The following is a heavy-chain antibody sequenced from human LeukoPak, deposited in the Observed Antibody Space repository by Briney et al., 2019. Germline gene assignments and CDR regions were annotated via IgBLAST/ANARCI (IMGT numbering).Heavy chain of an antibody. CDR2: INHSGST. CDR3: ARGPGYYDSSGYRY. Sequence: SETLSLTCAVYGGSFSGYYWSWIRQPPGKGLEWIGEINHSGSTNYNPSLKSRVTISVDTSKNQFSLKLSSVTAADTAVYCCARGPGYYDSSGYRYWGQGTLVTVSS. J-gene: IGHJ4*02. V-gene: IGHV4-34*01. D-gene: IGHD3-22*01. CDR1: GGSFSGYY.